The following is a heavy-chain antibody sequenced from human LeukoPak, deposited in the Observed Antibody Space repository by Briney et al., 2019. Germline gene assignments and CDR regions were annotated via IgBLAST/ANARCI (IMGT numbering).Heavy chain of an antibody. Sequence: SETLSLTCNVSGGSISSYHWSWFRQPPGKGLEWIGYIFYSGSTTYNPSLKSRVTISVDTSKNQFSLKLSSVTAADTAVYYCARGTGYWGQGTLVTVSS. CDR2: IFYSGST. CDR3: ARGTGY. CDR1: GGSISSYH. V-gene: IGHV4-59*01. J-gene: IGHJ4*02.